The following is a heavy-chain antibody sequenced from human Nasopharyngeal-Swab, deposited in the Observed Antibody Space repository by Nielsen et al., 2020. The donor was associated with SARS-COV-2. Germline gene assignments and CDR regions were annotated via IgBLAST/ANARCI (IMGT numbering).Heavy chain of an antibody. CDR2: IRYDGSNK. J-gene: IGHJ4*02. CDR3: AKDGDRDGYGDFCLDD. V-gene: IGHV3-30*02. D-gene: IGHD4-17*01. Sequence: GESLKISCAASGFTFSSYGMHWVRQVPGKGLEWVAFIRYDGSNKYYADSVKGRFTISRDNSKNTLYLQMNSLRAEDTAVYYCAKDGDRDGYGDFCLDDWGQGTLVTVSS. CDR1: GFTFSSYG.